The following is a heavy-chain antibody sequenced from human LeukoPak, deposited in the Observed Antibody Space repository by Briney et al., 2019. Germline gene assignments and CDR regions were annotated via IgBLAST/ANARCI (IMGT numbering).Heavy chain of an antibody. J-gene: IGHJ4*02. Sequence: GGSLRLSCAASGFTFDDYTMHWVRQAPGKGLEWVSLISWDGGSTYYADSVKGRFTISRDNSKNSLYLQMNSLRTEDTALYYCAKDTGGSGGFDYWGQGTLVTVSS. CDR1: GFTFDDYT. CDR3: AKDTGGSGGFDY. CDR2: ISWDGGST. D-gene: IGHD3-3*01. V-gene: IGHV3-43*01.